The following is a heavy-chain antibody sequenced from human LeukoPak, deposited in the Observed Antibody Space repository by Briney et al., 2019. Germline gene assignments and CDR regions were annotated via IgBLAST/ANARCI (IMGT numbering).Heavy chain of an antibody. V-gene: IGHV4-39*01. CDR2: IYYSGST. J-gene: IGHJ4*02. CDR1: GGSISSSSYY. D-gene: IGHD2-15*01. CDR3: ARQRLHWVF. Sequence: SETLSLTCTVSGGSISSSSYYWGWIRQPPGKGLEWIGSIYYSGSTYYNPSLKSRVTITVGTSMNQFSLKLSSVTAADTAVYCCARQRLHWVFWGQGTLVTVSS.